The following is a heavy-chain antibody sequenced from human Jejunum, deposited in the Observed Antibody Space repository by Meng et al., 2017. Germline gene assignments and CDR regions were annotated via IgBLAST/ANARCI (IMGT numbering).Heavy chain of an antibody. J-gene: IGHJ4*02. D-gene: IGHD2-2*01. Sequence: VQLVQSGAGVRRPGASVKVSCKASGYTLTDYYLHWVRHAPGKGLLWISRINSDGTATHYADSVKGRFTISRDNAKNTLYLQINSLRAEDTGVYYCGPESTGDHWGQGTLVTVSS. CDR3: GPESTGDH. CDR1: GYTLTDYY. CDR2: INSDGTAT. V-gene: IGHV3-74*02.